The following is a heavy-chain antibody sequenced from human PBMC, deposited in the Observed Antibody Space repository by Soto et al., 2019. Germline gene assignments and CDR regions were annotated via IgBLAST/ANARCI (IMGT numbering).Heavy chain of an antibody. J-gene: IGHJ5*02. Sequence: ASVKVSCKASGGTFSSYTISWVRQAPGQGLEWMGRIIPILGIANYAQKFQGRVTITADKSTSTAYMELSSLRSEDTAVYYCARDLGTMIVVVQNWFDPWGQGTLVSVSS. CDR2: IIPILGIA. CDR3: ARDLGTMIVVVQNWFDP. CDR1: GGTFSSYT. V-gene: IGHV1-69*04. D-gene: IGHD3-22*01.